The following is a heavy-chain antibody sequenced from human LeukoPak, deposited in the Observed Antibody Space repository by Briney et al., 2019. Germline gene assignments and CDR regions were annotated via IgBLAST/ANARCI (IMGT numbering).Heavy chain of an antibody. J-gene: IGHJ4*02. Sequence: SETLSLTCTVSGGSISSCYWSWIRQPPGKGLEWLGYIYYSGITNYNPSLNSRVTISLDTSKNQFSLKLNSVTAADTCVYYCARATGAFDYWGQGTLVTVSS. CDR3: ARATGAFDY. D-gene: IGHD1-1*01. CDR1: GGSISSCY. V-gene: IGHV4-59*01. CDR2: IYYSGIT.